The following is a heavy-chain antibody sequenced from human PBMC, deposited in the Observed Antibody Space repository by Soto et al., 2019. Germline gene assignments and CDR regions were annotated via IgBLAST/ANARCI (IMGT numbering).Heavy chain of an antibody. D-gene: IGHD2-21*02. Sequence: QVQLVQSGAEVKKPGASVKVSCNASVYTFTSYGISWVRQYPGQGREWMGWISAYNGNTNYAQKLQGRVTMTTDTSTSTAYMELRSLRSDDTAVYYCARTGAVCGGDCFTFDYWGQGTLVTVSS. J-gene: IGHJ4*02. CDR1: VYTFTSYG. CDR3: ARTGAVCGGDCFTFDY. CDR2: ISAYNGNT. V-gene: IGHV1-18*04.